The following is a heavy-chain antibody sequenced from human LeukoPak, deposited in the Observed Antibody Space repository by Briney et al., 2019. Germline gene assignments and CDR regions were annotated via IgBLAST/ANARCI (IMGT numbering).Heavy chain of an antibody. CDR2: INHNGNVN. CDR1: GFTFSSYW. Sequence: GGSLRLSCAASGFTFSSYWMNWARQAPGKGLEWVASINHNGNVNYYVDSVKGRFTISRDNAKNSLYLQMSNLRSDDTAVYYCARVASHGTPLFIWEYFDYWGQGTLVTVSS. CDR3: ARVASHGTPLFIWEYFDY. V-gene: IGHV3-7*03. J-gene: IGHJ4*02. D-gene: IGHD2/OR15-2a*01.